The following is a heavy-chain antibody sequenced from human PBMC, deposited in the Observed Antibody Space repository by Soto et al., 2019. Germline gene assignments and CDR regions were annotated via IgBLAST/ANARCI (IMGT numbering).Heavy chain of an antibody. CDR3: ARLQQWLVLTFDP. CDR1: GGSISSSSYY. V-gene: IGHV4-39*01. D-gene: IGHD6-19*01. J-gene: IGHJ5*02. Sequence: SETLSLTCTVSGGSISSSSYYWGWIRQPPGKGLEWIGSIYYSGSTYYNPSLKSRVTISVDTSKNQFSLKLSSVTAADTAVYYCARLQQWLVLTFDPWGQGTLVTVS. CDR2: IYYSGST.